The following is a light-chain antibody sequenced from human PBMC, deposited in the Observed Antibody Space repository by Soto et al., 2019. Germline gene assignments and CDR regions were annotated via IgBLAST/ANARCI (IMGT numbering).Light chain of an antibody. V-gene: IGLV1-51*01. J-gene: IGLJ1*01. CDR1: NSNIENNF. CDR3: GRCDSSRSALV. Sequence: QSLLTQPAFVSGSPGQSVTISCTGRNSNIENNFVSWYQQLPGTAPKLLIYDDNKRPSGIPDRFSASKSGTSATLGITGLQTGDEAEYYCGRCDSSRSALVFGTGKKVSV. CDR2: DDN.